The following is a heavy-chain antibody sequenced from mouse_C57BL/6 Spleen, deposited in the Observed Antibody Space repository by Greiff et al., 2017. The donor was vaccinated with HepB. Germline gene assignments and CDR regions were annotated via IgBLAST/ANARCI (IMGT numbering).Heavy chain of an antibody. D-gene: IGHD2-14*01. J-gene: IGHJ3*01. CDR2: IYPGDGDT. CDR3: ARDDRGAWFAY. Sequence: VKLVESGAELVKPGASVKISCKASGYAFSSYWMNWVKQRPGKGLEWIGQIYPGDGDTNYNGKFKGKATLTADKSSSTAYMQLSSLTSEDSAVYFCARDDRGAWFAYWGQGTLVTVSA. CDR1: GYAFSSYW. V-gene: IGHV1-80*01.